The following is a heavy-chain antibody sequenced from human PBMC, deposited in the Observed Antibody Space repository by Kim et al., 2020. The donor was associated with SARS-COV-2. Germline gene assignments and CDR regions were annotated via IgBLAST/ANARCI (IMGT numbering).Heavy chain of an antibody. V-gene: IGHV3-9*01. CDR3: AKADSSGYYGIPDY. J-gene: IGHJ4*02. CDR2: ISWNSGSI. CDR1: GFTFDDYA. Sequence: GGSLRLSCAASGFTFDDYAMHWVRQAPGKGLEWVSVISWNSGSIGYADSVKGRFTISRDNAKNSLYLQMNSLRAEDTALYYCAKADSSGYYGIPDYWGQGTLVTVSS. D-gene: IGHD3-22*01.